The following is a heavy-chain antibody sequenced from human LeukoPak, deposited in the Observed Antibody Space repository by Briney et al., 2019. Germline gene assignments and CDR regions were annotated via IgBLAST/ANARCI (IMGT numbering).Heavy chain of an antibody. J-gene: IGHJ4*02. CDR2: ISSSSSTI. D-gene: IGHD3-10*01. CDR1: GFPSSSYS. Sequence: GGSMRLSCAASGFPSSSYSMNWVRQAPGKGLEWGSYISSSSSTIYYADSVKGRFTISRDNAKNSMYLQMNSLRDEDTAVYYCARDPGAVWFGDLIDYWGQGTLVTVSS. CDR3: ARDPGAVWFGDLIDY. V-gene: IGHV3-48*02.